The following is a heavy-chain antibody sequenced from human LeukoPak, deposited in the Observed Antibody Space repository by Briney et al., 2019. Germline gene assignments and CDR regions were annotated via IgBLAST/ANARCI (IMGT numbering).Heavy chain of an antibody. CDR3: ARGQQLPTGGFDY. J-gene: IGHJ4*02. V-gene: IGHV4-38-2*02. CDR2: IYHSGST. D-gene: IGHD6-13*01. Sequence: SETLSLTCTVSGYSISSGYYWGWIRQPPGKGLEWIGSIYHSGSTYYNPSLKSRVTITVDTSKNQFSLKLISVTAADTAVYYCARGQQLPTGGFDYWGQGTLVTVSS. CDR1: GYSISSGYY.